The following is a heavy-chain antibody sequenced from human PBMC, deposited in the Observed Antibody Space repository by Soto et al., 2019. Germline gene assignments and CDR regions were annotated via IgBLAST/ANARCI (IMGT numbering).Heavy chain of an antibody. CDR2: ISWNSGSI. Sequence: GGSLRLSCAASGFTFDDYAMHWVRQAPGKGLEWVSGISWNSGSIGYADSVKGRFTISRDNAKNSLYLQTNSLRAEDTALYYCAKDVVPAAHEGYFDYWGQGTLVTVSS. V-gene: IGHV3-9*01. CDR1: GFTFDDYA. CDR3: AKDVVPAAHEGYFDY. D-gene: IGHD2-2*01. J-gene: IGHJ4*02.